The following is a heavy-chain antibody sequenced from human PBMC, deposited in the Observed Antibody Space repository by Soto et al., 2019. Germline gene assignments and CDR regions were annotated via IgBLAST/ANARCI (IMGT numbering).Heavy chain of an antibody. Sequence: PSETLSLTCAVYGGSFSGYYWSWIRQPPGKGLEWIGEINHSGSTNYNPSLKSRVTISVDTSKNQFSLKLSSVTAADTAVYYCARVPLLWTTVTYYYYYYYGMDVWGQGTTVTVSS. D-gene: IGHD4-4*01. CDR3: ARVPLLWTTVTYYYYYYYGMDV. J-gene: IGHJ6*02. CDR1: GGSFSGYY. V-gene: IGHV4-34*01. CDR2: INHSGST.